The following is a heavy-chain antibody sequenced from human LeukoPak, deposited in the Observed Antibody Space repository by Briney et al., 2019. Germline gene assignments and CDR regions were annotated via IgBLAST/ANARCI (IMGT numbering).Heavy chain of an antibody. V-gene: IGHV4-34*01. CDR3: ARRNPSSGWPFDY. CDR2: INHSGSS. Sequence: SETLSLTCTVSGGSISSYYWTWIRQPPGKGLEWIGEINHSGSSNYSPSLKSRVTISVDTSKNQFSLKLSSVTAADTAVYYCARRNPSSGWPFDYWGQGTLVTVSS. D-gene: IGHD6-19*01. CDR1: GGSISSYY. J-gene: IGHJ4*02.